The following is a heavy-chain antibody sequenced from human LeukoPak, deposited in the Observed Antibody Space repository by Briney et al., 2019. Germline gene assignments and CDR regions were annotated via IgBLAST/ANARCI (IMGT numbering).Heavy chain of an antibody. CDR1: GFTFSSYA. CDR2: ISYDGSNK. Sequence: PGRSLRLPCAASGFTFSSYAMHWVRQAPGKGLEWVAVISYDGSNKYYADSVKGRFTISRDNSKNTLYLQMNSLRAEDTAVYYCARDPLRPGRVAAAGHFDYWGQGTLVTVSS. J-gene: IGHJ4*02. CDR3: ARDPLRPGRVAAAGHFDY. V-gene: IGHV3-30-3*01. D-gene: IGHD6-13*01.